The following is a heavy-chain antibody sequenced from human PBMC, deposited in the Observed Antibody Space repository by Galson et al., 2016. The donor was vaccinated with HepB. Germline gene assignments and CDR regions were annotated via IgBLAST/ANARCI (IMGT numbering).Heavy chain of an antibody. CDR1: DNTFSKDY. CDR3: ARANYNLLTGYYSGLDR. D-gene: IGHD3-9*01. Sequence: SVKVSCKASDNTFSKDYIHWVRQAPGQGLQWLGTIHPSGAYTTYAQRFDGRVTMTRDTATNTVYMELRALTPKDTAVYYCARANYNLLTGYYSGLDRWGQGTQVAVSS. J-gene: IGHJ5*02. V-gene: IGHV1-46*01. CDR2: IHPSGAYT.